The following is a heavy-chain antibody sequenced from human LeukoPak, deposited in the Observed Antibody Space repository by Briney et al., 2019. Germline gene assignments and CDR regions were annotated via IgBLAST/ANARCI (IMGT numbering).Heavy chain of an antibody. CDR2: VDPRDSYT. J-gene: IGHJ5*02. CDR3: ARTDEGWFDP. CDR1: GYXFTDYW. V-gene: IGHV5-10-1*01. Sequence: GESLKISCNASGYXFTDYWISWVRQMPGKGLEWMGKVDPRDSYTNYSPSFQGHVTISADKSISTAYLQWSSLRASDTAVYYCARTDEGWFDPWGQGTLVTVSS.